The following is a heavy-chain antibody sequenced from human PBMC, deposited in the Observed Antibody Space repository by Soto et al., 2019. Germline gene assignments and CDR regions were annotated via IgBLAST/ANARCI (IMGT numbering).Heavy chain of an antibody. D-gene: IGHD5-12*01. CDR3: ARANRDGYNYMTFDY. Sequence: SETLSLTCTVSGGSISSYYWSWIRQPPGKGLEWIGYIYYSGSTNYNPSLKSRVTISVDTSKNQFSLKLSSVTAADTAVYYCARANRDGYNYMTFDYWGQGTLVTVSS. CDR1: GGSISSYY. CDR2: IYYSGST. V-gene: IGHV4-59*01. J-gene: IGHJ4*02.